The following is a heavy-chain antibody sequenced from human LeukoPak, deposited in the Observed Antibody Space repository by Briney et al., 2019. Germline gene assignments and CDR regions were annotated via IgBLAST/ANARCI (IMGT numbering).Heavy chain of an antibody. Sequence: GGSLRLSCAASGFSFSSYEMNWVRQAPGKGLEWVSYISSSGSSIYYYADSVKGRFTISRDNAKNTLFLQMNSLRAEDTAVYYCVYSGNFPFDYWGQGTLVTVSS. D-gene: IGHD1-26*01. V-gene: IGHV3-48*03. CDR2: ISSSGSSI. CDR1: GFSFSSYE. J-gene: IGHJ4*02. CDR3: VYSGNFPFDY.